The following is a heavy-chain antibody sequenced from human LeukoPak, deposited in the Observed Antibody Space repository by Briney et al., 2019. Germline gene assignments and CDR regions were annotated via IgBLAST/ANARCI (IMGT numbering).Heavy chain of an antibody. Sequence: PGGSLRLSCAASGFTFSDYEINWVRQAPGKGLEWVSYISSSGGTIYYADSVKGRFTISRDNAKNSLYLQMNSLRAEDTGIYYCARLRGGYNLYWGQGTLVTVSS. CDR3: ARLRGGYNLY. J-gene: IGHJ4*02. CDR1: GFTFSDYE. D-gene: IGHD5-24*01. CDR2: ISSSGGTI. V-gene: IGHV3-48*03.